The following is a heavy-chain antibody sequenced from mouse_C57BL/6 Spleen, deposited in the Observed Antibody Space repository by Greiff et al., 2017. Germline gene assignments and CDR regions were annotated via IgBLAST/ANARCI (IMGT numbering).Heavy chain of an antibody. Sequence: QVQLQQPGAELVRPGSSVKLSCKASGYTFTRYWLHWVKQRPIQGLEWIGNIDPSDSDTHYNQKFKDKATLTVDQSSITAYMQLSSLTSVDSAVYYCARGRSDLAYWGQGTLVTVSA. V-gene: IGHV1-52*01. CDR1: GYTFTRYW. J-gene: IGHJ3*01. CDR3: ARGRSDLAY. CDR2: IDPSDSDT. D-gene: IGHD1-1*01.